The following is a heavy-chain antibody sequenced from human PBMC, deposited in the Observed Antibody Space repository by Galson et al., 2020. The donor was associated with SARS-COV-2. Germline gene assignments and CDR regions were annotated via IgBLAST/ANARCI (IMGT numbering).Heavy chain of an antibody. Sequence: GESLKISCAASGFTFSSFAMSWVRQAPGKGLEWVSGISGSGGNTYYADPVKGRFTISRDNSKNTLYLQMNSLRAEDTAVYYCANCTYGHTIFGMVTNSSWGHGILVTVPS. CDR3: ANCTYGHTIFGMVTNSS. D-gene: IGHD3-3*01. V-gene: IGHV3-23*01. CDR1: GFTFSSFA. J-gene: IGHJ5*01. CDR2: ISGSGGNT.